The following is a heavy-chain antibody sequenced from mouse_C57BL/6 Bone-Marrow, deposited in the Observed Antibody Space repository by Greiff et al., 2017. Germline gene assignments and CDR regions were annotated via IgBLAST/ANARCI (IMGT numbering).Heavy chain of an antibody. D-gene: IGHD1-1*01. CDR3: ARDYYGRYYYAMDY. J-gene: IGHJ4*01. Sequence: VQLQQSGAELARPGASVKLSCKASGYTFTSYGISWVKQRTGQGLEWIGEIYPRSGNTYYNEKFKGKATLTADKSSSTAYMELRSLTSEDSAVYFCARDYYGRYYYAMDYWGQGTSVTVSS. CDR1: GYTFTSYG. CDR2: IYPRSGNT. V-gene: IGHV1-81*01.